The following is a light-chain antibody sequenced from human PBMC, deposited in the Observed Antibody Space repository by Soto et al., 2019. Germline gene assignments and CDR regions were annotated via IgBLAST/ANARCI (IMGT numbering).Light chain of an antibody. CDR3: QQYYNWPLT. CDR1: ENVKFN. Sequence: EIVMTQSPATLSVSPGERATLSCRASENVKFNLAWYQQRPGQAPRLLFYSASTRATAFPARFSGSGSGTDYIVTISSLQSEDSAVYYCQQYYNWPLTFGQGTRLEIK. CDR2: SAS. V-gene: IGKV3-15*01. J-gene: IGKJ5*01.